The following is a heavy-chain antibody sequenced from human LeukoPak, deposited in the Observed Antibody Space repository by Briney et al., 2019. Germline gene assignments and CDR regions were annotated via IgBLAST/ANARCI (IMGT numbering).Heavy chain of an antibody. CDR2: IIPIFGTA. CDR3: ASRRMRDGYSLN. D-gene: IGHD5-24*01. CDR1: GGTFSSYA. Sequence: SVKVSCMASGGTFSSYAISWVRQAPGQGLEWMGGIIPIFGTANYAQKFQGRVAITTDESTSTAYMELSSLRSEDTAVYYCASRRMRDGYSLNWGQGTLVTVSS. J-gene: IGHJ4*02. V-gene: IGHV1-69*05.